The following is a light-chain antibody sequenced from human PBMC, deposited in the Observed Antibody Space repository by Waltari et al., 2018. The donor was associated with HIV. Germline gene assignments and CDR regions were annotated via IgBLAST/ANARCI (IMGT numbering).Light chain of an antibody. V-gene: IGKV1-8*01. CDR1: QGIGSY. CDR3: QQYYSYPST. CDR2: AAS. J-gene: IGKJ3*01. Sequence: AVRMTQSPSSFSASTGDRVTITCRASQGIGSYLAWYQQKPGKAPKLLIYAASTLQSGVPSRFSGSGSGTDFTLTISCLQSEDFATYYCQQYYSYPSTFGPGTKVDFK.